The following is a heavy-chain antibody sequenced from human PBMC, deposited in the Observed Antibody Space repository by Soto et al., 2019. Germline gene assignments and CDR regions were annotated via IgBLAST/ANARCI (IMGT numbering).Heavy chain of an antibody. J-gene: IGHJ4*02. CDR1: GFTFSSYA. D-gene: IGHD4-4*01. Sequence: GGSLRLSCAASGFTFSSYAMHWVRQAPGTGLEWVAVISYEGSNKYYADSVKGRFTISRDNSKNTLYLQMNSLRTEDTAVYYCARVLGGMATVPFDYWGQGXLVTVSS. V-gene: IGHV3-30-3*01. CDR2: ISYEGSNK. CDR3: ARVLGGMATVPFDY.